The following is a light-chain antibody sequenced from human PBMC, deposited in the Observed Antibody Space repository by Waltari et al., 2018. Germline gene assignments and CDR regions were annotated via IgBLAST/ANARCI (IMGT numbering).Light chain of an antibody. CDR2: WAS. CDR1: QSVLYSSNNKNY. CDR3: QQYFSTPYN. V-gene: IGKV4-1*01. J-gene: IGKJ2*01. Sequence: DFVMTQSPDSLAVSLGERATIHCKSRQSVLYSSNNKNYLAWYQLKPGQPPKLLIYWASTRQSGVPDRFSGSGSGTDFTLTISSLQAEDVAVYYCQQYFSTPYNFGQGTKLEIK.